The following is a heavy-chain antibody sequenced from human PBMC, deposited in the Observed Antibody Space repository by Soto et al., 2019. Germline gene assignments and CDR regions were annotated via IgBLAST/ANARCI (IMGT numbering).Heavy chain of an antibody. CDR3: ARDTGSVTWNAPFDY. CDR2: ISWNSCCA. CDR1: GFIFDDFA. D-gene: IGHD1-1*01. Sequence: DVQLVESGGGLVQPGRSLRLSCAASGFIFDDFAMHWVRQAPVKGLDWVSGISWNSCCADYAASLKGRFIISRDNARNALYLPMNSLRPEDTALDYCARDTGSVTWNAPFDYGVQGALGIVS. J-gene: IGHJ4*02. V-gene: IGHV3-9*01.